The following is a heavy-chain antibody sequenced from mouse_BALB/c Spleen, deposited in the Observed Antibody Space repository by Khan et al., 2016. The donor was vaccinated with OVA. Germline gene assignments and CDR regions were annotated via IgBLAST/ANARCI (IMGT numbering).Heavy chain of an antibody. Sequence: EVELVESGGDLVKPGGSLKLSCAASGFTFSTYAMSWVRQTPDKRLEWVATINTGGDYIYYPDSVKGRFTISRDNAKNTLYLHMSSLSSEDTAMYYGERHNYGAFAYWGQGTLVTVPA. V-gene: IGHV5-6*01. CDR2: INTGGDYI. D-gene: IGHD1-1*01. J-gene: IGHJ3*01. CDR1: GFTFSTYA. CDR3: ERHNYGAFAY.